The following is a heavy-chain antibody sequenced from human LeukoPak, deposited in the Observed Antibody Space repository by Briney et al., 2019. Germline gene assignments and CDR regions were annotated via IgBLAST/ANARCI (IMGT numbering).Heavy chain of an antibody. V-gene: IGHV1-8*01. J-gene: IGHJ3*02. CDR3: ARGGYCSSTSCLDAFDI. Sequence: ASVTVSFKASGYTFTSYDINWVRQAPGQGLEWMGWMNPNSGNTGYAQKFQGRVTMTRNTSISTAYMELSSLRSEDTAVYYCARGGYCSSTSCLDAFDIWGQGTMVTVSS. CDR2: MNPNSGNT. CDR1: GYTFTSYD. D-gene: IGHD2-2*03.